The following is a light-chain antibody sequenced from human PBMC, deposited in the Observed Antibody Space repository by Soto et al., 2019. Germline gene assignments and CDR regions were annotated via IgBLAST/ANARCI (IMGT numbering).Light chain of an antibody. CDR3: QQYDTSLWAYT. CDR2: SAS. V-gene: IGKV3-20*01. Sequence: EIVLTQSPGTLSLSPGERATLSCRASQSVSSSYLAWYQQKPGQAPRLLIYSASSRATGIPDRFSGSGSGTDFTLTISRLEPEDFAVYYCQQYDTSLWAYTFGQGTKLEI. J-gene: IGKJ2*01. CDR1: QSVSSSY.